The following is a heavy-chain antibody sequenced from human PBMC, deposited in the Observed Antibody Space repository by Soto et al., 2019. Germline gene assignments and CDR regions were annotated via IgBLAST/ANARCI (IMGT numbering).Heavy chain of an antibody. CDR3: ATRRQLLRTFDS. D-gene: IGHD1-26*01. J-gene: IGHJ4*02. CDR1: GYTLTELS. Sequence: QVQLVQSGAEVKKPGASVKVSCKVSGYTLTELSMHWVRQAPGKGLEWMGGFYPEDGETIYAQKFQGRANLTEDTSTDPAYMELSSLRSEDTAVYYCATRRQLLRTFDSWGQGTLVTVSS. V-gene: IGHV1-24*01. CDR2: FYPEDGET.